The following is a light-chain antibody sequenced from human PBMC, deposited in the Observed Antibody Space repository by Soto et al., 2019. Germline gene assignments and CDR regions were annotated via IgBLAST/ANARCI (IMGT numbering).Light chain of an antibody. CDR2: ESS. V-gene: IGLV2-23*01. J-gene: IGLJ1*01. CDR3: FSFTSTNTHV. CDR1: SSDFGNYNF. Sequence: QSALTQPASVSGSPGQSVTISCTGTSSDFGNYNFVSWYQHHPGKVPKVIIYESSKRPSGVSDRFSGSKSGNTASLTISGLQAEDEADYYCFSFTSTNTHVFGSGTKVTVL.